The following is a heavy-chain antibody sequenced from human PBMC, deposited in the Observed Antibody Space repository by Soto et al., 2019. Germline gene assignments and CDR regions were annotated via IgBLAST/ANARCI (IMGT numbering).Heavy chain of an antibody. J-gene: IGHJ4*02. V-gene: IGHV3-74*01. Sequence: EVQLVESGGVLVQHGGSLRLSCAAYGFTVSGSWMHLVRKAPGKGLVWVSRINGDGSGTSYADFVKGRFTISRDEAKNTVFLQMHGLRAEDTDVYYCARGIFGSGTANAYCGQGTLVTVSS. D-gene: IGHD3-10*01. CDR1: GFTVSGSW. CDR3: ARGIFGSGTANAY. CDR2: INGDGSGT.